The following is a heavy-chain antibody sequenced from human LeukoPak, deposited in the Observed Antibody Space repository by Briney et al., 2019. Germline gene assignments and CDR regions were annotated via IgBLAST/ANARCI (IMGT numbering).Heavy chain of an antibody. CDR2: IYSGGST. D-gene: IGHD6-13*01. J-gene: IGHJ3*02. CDR1: GFTVSSNY. V-gene: IGHV3-53*01. CDR3: ARDGGSIAAAGTDAFDI. Sequence: PGGSLRLSCAASGFTVSSNYMSWVRQAPGKGLEWVSVIYSGGSTYYADSVKGRFTISGDNSKNTLYLQMNSLRAEDTAVYYCARDGGSIAAAGTDAFDIWGQGTMVTVSS.